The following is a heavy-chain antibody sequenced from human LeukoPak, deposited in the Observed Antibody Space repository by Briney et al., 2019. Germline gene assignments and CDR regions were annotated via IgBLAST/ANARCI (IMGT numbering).Heavy chain of an antibody. V-gene: IGHV1-69*06. CDR2: IIPIFGTA. Sequence: GASVKVSCKASGGTFSSYAINWVRQAPGQGLEWMGGIIPIFGTANYAQKFQGRVTITADKSTSTAYMELSSLRSEDTAVYYCASSRHYYDSSGYSDYWGQGTLVTVSS. CDR3: ASSRHYYDSSGYSDY. CDR1: GGTFSSYA. D-gene: IGHD3-22*01. J-gene: IGHJ4*02.